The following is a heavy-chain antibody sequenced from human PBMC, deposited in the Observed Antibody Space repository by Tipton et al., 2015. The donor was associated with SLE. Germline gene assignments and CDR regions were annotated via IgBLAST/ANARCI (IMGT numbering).Heavy chain of an antibody. J-gene: IGHJ6*03. CDR3: ARDSPERSGNYYYYYMDV. CDR1: GGSIRSGSYY. Sequence: LRLSCTVSGGSIRSGSYYWSWIRQPAGKGLEWIGRIYTSGSTNYNPSLKSRVTISVDTSKNQFSLKLSSVTAADTAVYYCARDSPERSGNYYYYYMDVWGKGTTVTVSS. V-gene: IGHV4-61*02. CDR2: IYTSGST. D-gene: IGHD1-1*01.